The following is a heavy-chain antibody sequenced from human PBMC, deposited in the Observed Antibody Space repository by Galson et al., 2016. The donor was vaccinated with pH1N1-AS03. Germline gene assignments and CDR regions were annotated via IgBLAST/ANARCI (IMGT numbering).Heavy chain of an antibody. J-gene: IGHJ4*02. V-gene: IGHV3-48*02. CDR3: ARIVTMSDFDS. CDR1: GFTFSYYS. D-gene: IGHD2-21*02. CDR2: ISSRGDSI. Sequence: LRLSCAASGFTFSYYSMNWVRQAPGKGLEWVSYISSRGDSIYYADSVKGRFSISRDNAKESLYLQMNGLRDEDTGVYYCARIVTMSDFDSWGQGTLVTVSS.